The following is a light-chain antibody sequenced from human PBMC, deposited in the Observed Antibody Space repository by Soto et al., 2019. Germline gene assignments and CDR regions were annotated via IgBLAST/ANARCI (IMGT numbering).Light chain of an antibody. J-gene: IGLJ1*01. V-gene: IGLV2-14*01. CDR1: SSDVDGYDY. CDR2: EFI. CDR3: SSYTSSSHV. Sequence: QSVLTQPASVSGSPGQSITISCTGTSSDVDGYDYVSWYQHHPGKAPKLMIYEFINRPSGVSNRFSGSKSGNTASLTISGLQAEDEADYYCSSYTSSSHVFGTGTKLTVL.